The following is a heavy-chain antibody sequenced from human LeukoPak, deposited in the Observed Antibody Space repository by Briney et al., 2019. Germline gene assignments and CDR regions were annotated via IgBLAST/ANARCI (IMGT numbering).Heavy chain of an antibody. CDR3: VRDHPGSNSLES. CDR2: LRTDGDKK. CDR1: GFTFRNYW. J-gene: IGHJ4*02. D-gene: IGHD4-11*01. Sequence: GGSLRLSCAASGFTFRNYWMHWVSQPPGEGLEWVSRLRTDGDKKSYAASVRDRFIISRDNAKNMLYLQMNSLRVEDTAVYYCVRDHPGSNSLESWGQGTPVTVSS. V-gene: IGHV3-74*01.